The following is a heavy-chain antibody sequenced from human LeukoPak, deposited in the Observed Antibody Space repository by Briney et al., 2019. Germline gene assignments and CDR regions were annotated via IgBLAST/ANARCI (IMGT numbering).Heavy chain of an antibody. Sequence: PGGSLRLSCSASGFNFSAHGMHWVRQAPGKGLEWVAVTSFDETYKFYSDSVKGRFSISRDNSKNTLYLQMNSLNVEDTAIYFCAKDRTTDDYYYYYGMDVWGQGTTVTVSS. V-gene: IGHV3-30*18. CDR1: GFNFSAHG. CDR2: TSFDETYK. J-gene: IGHJ6*02. CDR3: AKDRTTDDYYYYYGMDV. D-gene: IGHD4-17*01.